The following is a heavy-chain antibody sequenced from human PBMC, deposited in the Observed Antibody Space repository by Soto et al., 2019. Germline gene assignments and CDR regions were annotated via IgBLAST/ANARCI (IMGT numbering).Heavy chain of an antibody. CDR1: GGSFRGFY. CDR2: INHVGIT. V-gene: IGHV4-34*01. Sequence: SETLSLTCAVSGGSFRGFYWTWIRQSPGKGLEWLGDINHVGITNYNPSLKSRVSIPVDTSKSQFSLKLSSVTAADTAVYYCARGGYCSSTSCYRDAFDIWGQGTMVTVS. CDR3: ARGGYCSSTSCYRDAFDI. J-gene: IGHJ3*02. D-gene: IGHD2-2*01.